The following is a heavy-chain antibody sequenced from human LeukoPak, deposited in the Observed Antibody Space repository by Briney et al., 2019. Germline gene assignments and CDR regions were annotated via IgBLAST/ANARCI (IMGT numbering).Heavy chain of an antibody. V-gene: IGHV3-11*05. Sequence: GGSLRLSCAASGFTFSDSYMSWIRQAPGKGLEWVTYISRSSSYTKYADSVKGRFTISRDSAKNSLYLQMNSLRAEDTAVYYCAREQKLYDGSGSSTFDFWGQGTLVTVSS. CDR1: GFTFSDSY. CDR2: ISRSSSYT. CDR3: AREQKLYDGSGSSTFDF. J-gene: IGHJ4*02. D-gene: IGHD3-10*01.